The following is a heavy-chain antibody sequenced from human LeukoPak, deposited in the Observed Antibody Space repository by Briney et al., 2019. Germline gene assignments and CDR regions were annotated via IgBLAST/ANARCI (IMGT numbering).Heavy chain of an antibody. CDR2: IYHSGST. Sequence: SGTLSLTCAVSGGSISSNNWWWSWVRQPPGKGLEWIGEIYHSGSTNYNPSLKSRVTIAVDKSKNQFSLKLSSVTAPDTAVYYCPSAEPRGSSWYPYWGQGPLVTVSS. J-gene: IGHJ4*02. D-gene: IGHD6-13*01. V-gene: IGHV4-4*02. CDR3: PSAEPRGSSWYPY. CDR1: GGSISSNNW.